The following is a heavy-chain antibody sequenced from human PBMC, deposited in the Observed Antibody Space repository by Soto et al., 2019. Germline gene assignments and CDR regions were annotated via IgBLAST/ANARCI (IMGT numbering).Heavy chain of an antibody. CDR3: ARHRYSYGVYYFDY. CDR2: INHSGST. Sequence: PSETLSLTCAVYGGSFSGYYWTWIRQPPGTGLEWIGEINHSGSTNYNPSLKSRVTISVDTSKNQFSLKLTSVTAADTAVYYCARHRYSYGVYYFDYWDQGTLVTVSS. V-gene: IGHV4-34*01. J-gene: IGHJ4*02. CDR1: GGSFSGYY. D-gene: IGHD5-18*01.